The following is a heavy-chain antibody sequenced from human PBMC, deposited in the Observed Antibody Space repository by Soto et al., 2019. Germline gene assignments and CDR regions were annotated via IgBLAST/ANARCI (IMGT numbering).Heavy chain of an antibody. V-gene: IGHV4-34*01. CDR2: INHSGST. Sequence: SETLSLTCAVYGGSFSGYYWSWIRQPPGKGLEWIGEINHSGSTNYNPSLKSRVTISVDTSKNQFSLKLSSVTAADTAVYYCARNGNHYGSGSYYKCVDTWGQGTLVTVSS. CDR3: ARNGNHYGSGSYYKCVDT. J-gene: IGHJ5*02. D-gene: IGHD3-10*01. CDR1: GGSFSGYY.